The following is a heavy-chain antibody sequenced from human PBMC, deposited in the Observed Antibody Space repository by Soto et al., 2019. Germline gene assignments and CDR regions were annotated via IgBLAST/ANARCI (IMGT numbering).Heavy chain of an antibody. CDR2: ISYDGSNK. J-gene: IGHJ4*02. CDR1: GFTFSSYG. V-gene: IGHV3-30*18. CDR3: AKDPDYDSSGYEDY. D-gene: IGHD3-22*01. Sequence: QVQLVESGGGVVQPGRSLRLSCAASGFTFSSYGMHWVRQAPGKGLEWVAVISYDGSNKYYADSVKGRFTISRDNSKNPLYLQMNRLRAEDTAVYYCAKDPDYDSSGYEDYWGQGTLVTVSS.